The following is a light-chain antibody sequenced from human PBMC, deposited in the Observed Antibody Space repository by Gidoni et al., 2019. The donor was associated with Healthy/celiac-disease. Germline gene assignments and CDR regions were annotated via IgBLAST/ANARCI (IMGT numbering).Light chain of an antibody. CDR1: SSDVGGYNY. J-gene: IGLJ1*01. CDR3: SSYTSRGGYV. CDR2: EVS. Sequence: QSALTQPASVSGSPGQSITISCTGTSSDVGGYNYVSWYQQHPGKAPKLMIYEVSNRPSGVSNRFSGSKSGNTASLTISGLQAEDEADYYCSSYTSRGGYVFGTGTKVTVL. V-gene: IGLV2-14*01.